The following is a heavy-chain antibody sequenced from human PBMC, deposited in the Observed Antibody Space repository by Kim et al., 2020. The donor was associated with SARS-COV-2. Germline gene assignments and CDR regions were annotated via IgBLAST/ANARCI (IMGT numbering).Heavy chain of an antibody. CDR1: GFTFGDYA. J-gene: IGHJ3*02. CDR2: IRSKAYGGTT. Sequence: GGSLRLSCTASGFTFGDYAMSWFRQAPGKGLEWVGFIRSKAYGGTTEYAASVKGRFTISRDDSKSIAYLQMNSLKTEDTAVYYCTVQGSGMSKNDAFDIWGQGTMVTVSS. D-gene: IGHD3-10*01. V-gene: IGHV3-49*03. CDR3: TVQGSGMSKNDAFDI.